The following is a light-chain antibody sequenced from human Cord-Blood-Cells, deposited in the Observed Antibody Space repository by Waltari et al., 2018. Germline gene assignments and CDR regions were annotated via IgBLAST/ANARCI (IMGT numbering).Light chain of an antibody. Sequence: DILMPQSPATLPVSPGERATPSCRASPSVSSNLAWDQQKPGQAPRLLIYGASTRATGIPARFSGSGSGTEFTLTISSLQSEDFAVYYCQQYNNWPLTFGGGTKVEIK. CDR2: GAS. J-gene: IGKJ4*01. V-gene: IGKV3-15*01. CDR1: PSVSSN. CDR3: QQYNNWPLT.